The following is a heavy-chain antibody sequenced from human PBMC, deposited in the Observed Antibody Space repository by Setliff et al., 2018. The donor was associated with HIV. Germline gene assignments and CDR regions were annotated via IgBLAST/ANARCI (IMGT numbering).Heavy chain of an antibody. Sequence: LRLSCAASGFTFSRFAMNWVRQAPGKGLEWVSAMSGSGVETYYSDSVRGRFTISRDNSYNTLYLQINSLRVEDTAVYYCAKGTGGDGSERVWGQGTLVTVS. D-gene: IGHD3-10*01. CDR2: MSGSGVET. V-gene: IGHV3-23*01. CDR1: GFTFSRFA. J-gene: IGHJ4*02. CDR3: AKGTGGDGSERV.